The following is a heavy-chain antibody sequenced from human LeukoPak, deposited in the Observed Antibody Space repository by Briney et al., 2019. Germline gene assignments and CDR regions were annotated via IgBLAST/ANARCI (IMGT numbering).Heavy chain of an antibody. CDR3: ARVLDWNYPCLDY. D-gene: IGHD1-7*01. J-gene: IGHJ4*02. CDR2: IIPIFGTA. V-gene: IGHV1-69*05. CDR1: GGTFSSYA. Sequence: ASVKVSCKASGGTFSSYAISWVRQAPGQGLEWMGGIIPIFGTANYAQKFQGRVTITTDESTSTAYMELSSLRSDDTAVYYCARVLDWNYPCLDYWGQGTLVTVSS.